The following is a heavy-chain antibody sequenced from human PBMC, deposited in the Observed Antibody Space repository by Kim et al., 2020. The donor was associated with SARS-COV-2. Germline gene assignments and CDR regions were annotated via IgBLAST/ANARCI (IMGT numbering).Heavy chain of an antibody. CDR2: SEK. CDR3: ARAATFAGS. V-gene: IGHV3-7*03. D-gene: IGHD1-26*01. Sequence: SEKDDVASVKGGFTISRDNAKNSLCLQMNSLRAEDTAVYYCARAATFAGSWGQGTLVTVSS. J-gene: IGHJ5*02.